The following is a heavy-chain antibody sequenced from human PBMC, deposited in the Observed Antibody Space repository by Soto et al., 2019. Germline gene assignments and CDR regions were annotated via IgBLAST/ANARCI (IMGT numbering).Heavy chain of an antibody. CDR2: IYYSGST. J-gene: IGHJ4*02. V-gene: IGHV4-59*08. Sequence: QVQLQESGPGLVKPSETLSLTCTVSGGSISSYYWIWIRQPPGKGLEWIGYIYYSGSTNYNPSLKSRVTISVDTSKNQFSLKLNSMTAADTAVYYCARHNYGSGSTYFDYWGQGTLVTVSS. CDR3: ARHNYGSGSTYFDY. D-gene: IGHD3-10*01. CDR1: GGSISSYY.